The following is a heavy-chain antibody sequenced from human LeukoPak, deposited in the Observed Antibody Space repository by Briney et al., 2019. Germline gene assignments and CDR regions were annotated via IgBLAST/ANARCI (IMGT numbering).Heavy chain of an antibody. V-gene: IGHV3-66*02. Sequence: GGSLRLSCAASAFIVTSNYMSWVRQAPGKGLEWVSVIYSGGSTYYADSVKGRFTISRDNSKNTVYLQMNSLRAEDTAVYYCAREAGSGSYHYYYMDVWGKGTTVTTSS. CDR3: AREAGSGSYHYYYMDV. D-gene: IGHD3-10*01. CDR2: IYSGGST. CDR1: AFIVTSNY. J-gene: IGHJ6*03.